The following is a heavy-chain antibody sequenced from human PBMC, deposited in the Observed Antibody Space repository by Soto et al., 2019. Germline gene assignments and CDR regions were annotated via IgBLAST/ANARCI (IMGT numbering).Heavy chain of an antibody. CDR2: INHSGST. Sequence: SETLSLTCAVYGGSFSGYYWSWIRQPPGKGLEWIGEINHSGSTNYNPSLKSRVTISVDTSKNQFSLKLSSVTAADTAVYYCARGPRYNRAWFDPWGQGTLVTVSS. CDR1: GGSFSGYY. V-gene: IGHV4-34*01. J-gene: IGHJ5*02. D-gene: IGHD5-18*01. CDR3: ARGPRYNRAWFDP.